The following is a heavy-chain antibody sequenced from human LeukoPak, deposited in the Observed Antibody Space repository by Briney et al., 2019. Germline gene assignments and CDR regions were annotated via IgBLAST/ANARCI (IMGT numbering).Heavy chain of an antibody. V-gene: IGHV4-31*03. J-gene: IGHJ4*02. Sequence: SETLSLTCTVSGGSISSGGYYWSWLRQHPGKGLAWIGYIYYSGSTYYNPSLKSRVTISVDTSKNQFSLKLSSVTAAGTAVYYCARISGYDSPYFDYWGQGTLVTVSS. D-gene: IGHD5-12*01. CDR3: ARISGYDSPYFDY. CDR2: IYYSGST. CDR1: GGSISSGGYY.